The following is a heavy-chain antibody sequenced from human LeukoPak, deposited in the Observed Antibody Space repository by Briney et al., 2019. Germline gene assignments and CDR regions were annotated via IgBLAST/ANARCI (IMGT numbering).Heavy chain of an antibody. CDR2: IYSGGST. D-gene: IGHD2-15*01. CDR1: GFTVSSNY. Sequence: PGGSLRLSCAASGFTVSSNYMSWVRQAPGKGLEWVSVIYSGGSTYYADSVKGRFTISRDNSKNTLYLQMNSLRAEDTAVYYCARGLYCSGGSCYRTLWFDYWGQGALVTASS. CDR3: ARGLYCSGGSCYRTLWFDY. V-gene: IGHV3-53*01. J-gene: IGHJ4*02.